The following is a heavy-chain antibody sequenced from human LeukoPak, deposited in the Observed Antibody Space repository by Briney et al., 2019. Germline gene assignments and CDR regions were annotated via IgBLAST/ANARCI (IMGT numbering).Heavy chain of an antibody. Sequence: SETLSLTCAVYGGSFSGFYWSWIRQPPGKGLEWIGEINHSGSTNYNPSLKSRATISVDTSKNQFSLKLSSVTAADTAVYYCAREGEYQLLSDYYYYGMDVWGQGTTVTVSS. J-gene: IGHJ6*02. D-gene: IGHD2-2*01. CDR2: INHSGST. V-gene: IGHV4-34*01. CDR3: AREGEYQLLSDYYYYGMDV. CDR1: GGSFSGFY.